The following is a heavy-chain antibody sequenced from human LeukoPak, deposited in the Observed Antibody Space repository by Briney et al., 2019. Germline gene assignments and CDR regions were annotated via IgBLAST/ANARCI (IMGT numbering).Heavy chain of an antibody. V-gene: IGHV3-48*01. CDR1: GFTFSSYS. CDR2: ISSSSSTI. Sequence: GGSLRLSRAASGFTFSSYSMIWVRQAPGKGLEWVSYISSSSSTIYYADSVKGRVTISRDNAKNSLYLQMNSLRAEDTAVYYCARDRHKYNYDSSGYPPYWGQGTLVTVSS. CDR3: ARDRHKYNYDSSGYPPY. D-gene: IGHD3-22*01. J-gene: IGHJ4*02.